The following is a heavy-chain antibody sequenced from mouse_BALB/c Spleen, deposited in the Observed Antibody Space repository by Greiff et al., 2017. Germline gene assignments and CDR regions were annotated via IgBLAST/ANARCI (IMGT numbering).Heavy chain of an antibody. Sequence: EVKVEESGGGLVQPGGSRKLSCAASGFTFSSFGMHWVRQAPEKGLEWVAYISSGSSTIYYADTVKGRFTISRDNPKNTLFLQMTSLRSEDTAMYYCARGLRLPYWYFDVWGAGTTVTVSS. D-gene: IGHD1-2*01. CDR2: ISSGSSTI. V-gene: IGHV5-17*02. CDR1: GFTFSSFG. CDR3: ARGLRLPYWYFDV. J-gene: IGHJ1*01.